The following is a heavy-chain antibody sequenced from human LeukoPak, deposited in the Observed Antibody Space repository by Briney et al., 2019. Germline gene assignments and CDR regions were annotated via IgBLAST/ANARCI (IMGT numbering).Heavy chain of an antibody. Sequence: SVKVSCKASGGTFSSYAISWVRQAPGQGLEWMGGIIPIFGTANYAQKFQGRVTITADESTSTAYMELSSLRSEDTAVYYCAREGDPDEYSGYAWFNPWGQGTLVTVSS. CDR3: AREGDPDEYSGYAWFNP. CDR2: IIPIFGTA. D-gene: IGHD5-12*01. V-gene: IGHV1-69*13. CDR1: GGTFSSYA. J-gene: IGHJ5*02.